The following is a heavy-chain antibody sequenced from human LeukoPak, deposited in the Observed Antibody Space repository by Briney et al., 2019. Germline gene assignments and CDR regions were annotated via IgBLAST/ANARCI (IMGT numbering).Heavy chain of an antibody. V-gene: IGHV4-31*03. Sequence: SQTLSLTCTVSGGSISSGGYYWSWIRQHPGKGLEWIGYIYYSGSTYYNPSLKSRVTISVDTSKNQFSLKLSSVTAADTAVYYCARGGYGYNYYYYGMDVWGQGTTVTVSS. CDR2: IYYSGST. CDR3: ARGGYGYNYYYYGMDV. CDR1: GGSISSGGYY. J-gene: IGHJ6*02. D-gene: IGHD5-12*01.